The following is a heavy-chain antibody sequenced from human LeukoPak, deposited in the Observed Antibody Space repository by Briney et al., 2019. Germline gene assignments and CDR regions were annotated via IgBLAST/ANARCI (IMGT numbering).Heavy chain of an antibody. Sequence: GGSLRLSCAASGFTFSSHAMSWVRQTPGKGLEWVSAISGSGGSTYSADSVKGRFTISRDNSKNTLYLQMNSLRGEDTAVYYCANIAVAGNKYFDYWGQGTLVTVST. V-gene: IGHV3-23*01. CDR3: ANIAVAGNKYFDY. CDR2: ISGSGGST. CDR1: GFTFSSHA. D-gene: IGHD6-19*01. J-gene: IGHJ4*02.